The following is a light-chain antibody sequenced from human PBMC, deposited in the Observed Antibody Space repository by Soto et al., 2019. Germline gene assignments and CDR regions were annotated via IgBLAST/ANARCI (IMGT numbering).Light chain of an antibody. CDR3: SSYTSSNTVV. V-gene: IGLV2-14*01. CDR1: SIDVGGYTY. CDR2: DVS. Sequence: QSALTQPDSVSGSPGQSIAISCTGTSIDVGGYTYVSWYQQHTGKAPKLMIYDVSARPSGVSNRFSGSKSDNTASLTISGLQAEDEADYYCSSYTSSNTVVFAVGTQLTVL. J-gene: IGLJ2*01.